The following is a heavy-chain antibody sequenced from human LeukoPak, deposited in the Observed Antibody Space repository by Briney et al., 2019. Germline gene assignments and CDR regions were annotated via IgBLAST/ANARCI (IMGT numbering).Heavy chain of an antibody. J-gene: IGHJ6*02. D-gene: IGHD3-3*01. V-gene: IGHV4-59*02. CDR2: IYYSGST. CDR1: GGSVSSYY. CDR3: ARVGPDDFWSGLSDYYYYGMDV. Sequence: SETLSLTCTVSGGSVSSYYWSWIREPPGKGLEWIGYIYYSGSTNYNPSLKGRVTISVDTSKNQFSLQLSSVTAADTAVYYCARVGPDDFWSGLSDYYYYGMDVWGQGTTVTVSS.